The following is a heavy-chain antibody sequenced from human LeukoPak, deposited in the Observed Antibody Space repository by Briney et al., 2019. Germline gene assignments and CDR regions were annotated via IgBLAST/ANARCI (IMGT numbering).Heavy chain of an antibody. Sequence: PGGSLRLSCAASGFTFSSYAMHWVRQAPGKGLEWVAVISYDGSNKYYADSVKGRFTISRDNSKNTLYLQMNSLRAEDTAVYYCARVKDSSSPYFDYWGQGTLVTVSS. J-gene: IGHJ4*02. V-gene: IGHV3-30*07. D-gene: IGHD6-6*01. CDR1: GFTFSSYA. CDR2: ISYDGSNK. CDR3: ARVKDSSSPYFDY.